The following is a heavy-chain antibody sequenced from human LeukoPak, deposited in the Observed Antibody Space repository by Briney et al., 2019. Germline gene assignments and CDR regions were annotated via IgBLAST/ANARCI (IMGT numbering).Heavy chain of an antibody. CDR1: GFTFSSCA. CDR2: ISASGVTT. Sequence: GGSLRLSCAASGFTFSSCAMSWVRQAPGKGLEWVSGISASGVTTYYADSVKGRFTISRDNSKNTLVLQLNSLRAEDTAVYYCAKDPTDFDSSGQTYFDYWGQGTLVTVSS. CDR3: AKDPTDFDSSGQTYFDY. D-gene: IGHD3-22*01. V-gene: IGHV3-23*01. J-gene: IGHJ4*02.